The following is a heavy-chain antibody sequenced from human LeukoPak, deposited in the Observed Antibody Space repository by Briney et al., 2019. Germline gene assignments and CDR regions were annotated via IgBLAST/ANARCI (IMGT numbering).Heavy chain of an antibody. CDR2: IIPIFGTA. CDR3: ARCLGCYDILTGYYDAGGLHWYFDL. Sequence: ASVKVSCKASGCTFSSYAISWVRQAPGQGLEWMGGIIPIFGTANYAQKFQGRVTITADESTSTAYMELSSLRSEDTAVYYCARCLGCYDILTGYYDAGGLHWYFDLWGRGTLVTVSS. J-gene: IGHJ2*01. D-gene: IGHD3-9*01. CDR1: GCTFSSYA. V-gene: IGHV1-69*13.